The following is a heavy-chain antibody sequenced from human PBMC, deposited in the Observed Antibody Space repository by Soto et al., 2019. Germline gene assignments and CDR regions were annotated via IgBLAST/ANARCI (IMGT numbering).Heavy chain of an antibody. J-gene: IGHJ1*01. V-gene: IGHV4-59*01. CDR2: IYYSGST. Sequence: QVQLQESGPGLVKPSETLSLTCTVSGGSISSYYWSWIRQPPGKGLEWIGYIYYSGSTNYNPSLKSRVTISVDTSKNQFSLKLSSVTAADTAVYYCARTSAYNWNYEPEYFQHWGQGTLVTVSS. CDR1: GGSISSYY. D-gene: IGHD1-7*01. CDR3: ARTSAYNWNYEPEYFQH.